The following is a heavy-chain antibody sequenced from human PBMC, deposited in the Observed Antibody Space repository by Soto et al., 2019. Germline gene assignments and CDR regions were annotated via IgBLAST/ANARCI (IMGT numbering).Heavy chain of an antibody. CDR3: ARGVPVAAGGTFVSFDY. CDR1: GGTFSSYT. CDR2: IIPILGIA. Sequence: QVQLVQSGAEVKKPGSSVKVSCKASGGTFSSYTISWVRQAPGQGLEWMGRIIPILGIANYAQKFQGRVTSTADKSTSTAYMELSSLRSEDTAVYYCARGVPVAAGGTFVSFDYWGQGTLVTVSS. J-gene: IGHJ4*02. V-gene: IGHV1-69*02. D-gene: IGHD6-13*01.